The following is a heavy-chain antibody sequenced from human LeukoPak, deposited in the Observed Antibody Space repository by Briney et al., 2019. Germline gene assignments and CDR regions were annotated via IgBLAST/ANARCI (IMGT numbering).Heavy chain of an antibody. D-gene: IGHD5/OR15-5a*01. CDR3: VRRASDCLRLIDY. J-gene: IGHJ4*02. Sequence: GESLKISCKGSDYSFTSHWIGWVRQLPGGGLEWMGIIYPGDSDTRYSPAFQGQVTISADKSISTAYLQWNSMKASDTAMYYCVRRASDCLRLIDYWGQGTLVTVSS. CDR1: DYSFTSHW. CDR2: IYPGDSDT. V-gene: IGHV5-51*01.